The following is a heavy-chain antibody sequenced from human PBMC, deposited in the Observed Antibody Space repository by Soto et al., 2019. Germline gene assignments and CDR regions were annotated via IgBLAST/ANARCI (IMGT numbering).Heavy chain of an antibody. D-gene: IGHD3-3*01. Sequence: PSEILSLTCTVSGGSISSGDYYWSWIRQPPGKGLEWIGYIYYSGSTYYNPSLKSRVTISVDTSKNQFSLKLSSVTAADTAVYYCAKEPVSITIFGVNGMDVWGQGTTVTVSS. V-gene: IGHV4-30-4*01. CDR1: GGSISSGDYY. CDR2: IYYSGST. CDR3: AKEPVSITIFGVNGMDV. J-gene: IGHJ6*02.